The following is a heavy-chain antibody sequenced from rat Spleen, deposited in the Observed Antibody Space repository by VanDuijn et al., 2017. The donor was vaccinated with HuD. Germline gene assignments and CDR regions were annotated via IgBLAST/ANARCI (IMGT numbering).Heavy chain of an antibody. CDR2: INPDGSST. J-gene: IGHJ3*01. V-gene: IGHV5-58*01. D-gene: IGHD5-1*01. CDR1: GFTFSSFW. CDR3: TRHGLTGSGWFAY. Sequence: EVQLVESGGGLVQPGRSLKLSCVASGFTFSSFWMYWIRQAPGKGLEWVSSINPDGSSTYHRDSVKGRFTISRDNAKSTLYLQMDSLRSEDTATYYCTRHGLTGSGWFAYWGQGTLVTVSS.